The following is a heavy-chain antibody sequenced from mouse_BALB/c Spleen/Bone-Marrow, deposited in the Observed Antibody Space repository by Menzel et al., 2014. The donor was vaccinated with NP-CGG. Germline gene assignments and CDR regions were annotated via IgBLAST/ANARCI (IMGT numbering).Heavy chain of an antibody. Sequence: VKLVESGAELVKPGASVKLSCKASGYTFTSYWMHWVKQRPGQGLEWIGEINPSNGRTNYNEKFKTKATLTVDKSSSTAYMQLSSLTSEDSAAYYCARNYGNTDYWGQGTTLTVSS. CDR1: GYTFTSYW. D-gene: IGHD2-1*01. V-gene: IGHV1S81*02. CDR2: INPSNGRT. J-gene: IGHJ2*01. CDR3: ARNYGNTDY.